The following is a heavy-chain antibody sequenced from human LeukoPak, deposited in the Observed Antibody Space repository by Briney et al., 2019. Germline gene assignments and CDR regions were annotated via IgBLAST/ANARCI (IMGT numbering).Heavy chain of an antibody. CDR1: GYTFTSYG. CDR2: ISAYNGNT. D-gene: IGHD3-9*01. V-gene: IGHV1-18*01. Sequence: GASVKVSCKASGYTFTSYGISWVRQAPGQGLEWMGGISAYNGNTNYAQKLQGRVTMTTDTSTSTAYMELRSLRPDDTAVYYCARDAPWYYDILTGYPPPRVFDYWGQGTLVTVSS. J-gene: IGHJ4*02. CDR3: ARDAPWYYDILTGYPPPRVFDY.